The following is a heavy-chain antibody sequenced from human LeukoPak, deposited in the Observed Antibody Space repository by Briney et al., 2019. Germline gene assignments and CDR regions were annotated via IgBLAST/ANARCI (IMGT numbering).Heavy chain of an antibody. J-gene: IGHJ4*02. V-gene: IGHV3-23*01. D-gene: IGHD3-10*01. CDR1: GFTFSHYG. Sequence: QTGGSLRLSCAASGFTFSHYGMNWVRHTPGKGLEWVSGIRSNGITTYYADSVKGRFTISRDNSKNTLYLQMNSLRAEDTAVYYCANGLLWFGELLDYWGQGTLVTVSS. CDR2: IRSNGITT. CDR3: ANGLLWFGELLDY.